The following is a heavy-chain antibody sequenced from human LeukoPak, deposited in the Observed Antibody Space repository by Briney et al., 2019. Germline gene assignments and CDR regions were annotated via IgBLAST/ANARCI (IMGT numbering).Heavy chain of an antibody. V-gene: IGHV1-69*04. CDR3: ARVAGTYCGGDCYLDY. CDR1: GYTFSSND. Sequence: SVKVSCKASGYTFSSNDINWVRQATGQGLEWMGRIIPILGIANYAQKFQGRVTITADKSTSTAYMELSSLRSEDTAVYYCARVAGTYCGGDCYLDYWGQGTLVTVSS. J-gene: IGHJ4*02. CDR2: IIPILGIA. D-gene: IGHD2-21*02.